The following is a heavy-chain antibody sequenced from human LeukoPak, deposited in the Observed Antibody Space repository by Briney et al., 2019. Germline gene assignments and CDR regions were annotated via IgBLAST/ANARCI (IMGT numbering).Heavy chain of an antibody. CDR1: GYTFTSYY. J-gene: IGHJ4*02. V-gene: IGHV1-46*01. CDR2: INPSGGST. Sequence: ASVKVSCKASGYTFTSYYMHWVRQAPGQGPEGMGIINPSGGSTTYAQKFQGRVTMTGETSTITVYMAFSSLRSEDTDVYYCARDRYGSGTYPRYWGQGTLVTVSS. D-gene: IGHD3-10*01. CDR3: ARDRYGSGTYPRY.